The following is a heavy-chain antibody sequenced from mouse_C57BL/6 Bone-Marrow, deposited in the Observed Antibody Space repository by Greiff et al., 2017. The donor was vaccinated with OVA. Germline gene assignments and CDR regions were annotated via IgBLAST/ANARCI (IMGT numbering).Heavy chain of an antibody. CDR2: ISYDGSN. CDR1: GYSITSGYY. CDR3: ASDSSGYLFDY. D-gene: IGHD3-2*02. V-gene: IGHV3-6*01. Sequence: EVKLVESGPGLVKPSQSLSLTCSVTGYSITSGYYWNWIRQFPGNKLEWMGYISYDGSNNYNPSLKNRISITRDTSKNQFFLKLNSVTTEDTATYYCASDSSGYLFDYWGQGTTLTVSS. J-gene: IGHJ2*01.